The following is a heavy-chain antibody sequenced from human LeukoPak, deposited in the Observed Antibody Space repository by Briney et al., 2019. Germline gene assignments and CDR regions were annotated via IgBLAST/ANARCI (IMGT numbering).Heavy chain of an antibody. CDR1: GGSFSGYY. CDR3: AIGNPTTVQTFDY. D-gene: IGHD4-11*01. V-gene: IGHV4-34*01. CDR2: INHSGGT. Sequence: PSETLSLTCAVYGGSFSGYYWTWIRQPPGKGLEWIGEINHSGGTYYNPSLKSRVTISVDTSKNQFSLKVTSVTAADTAVYYCAIGNPTTVQTFDYWGHGTLVTVSS. J-gene: IGHJ4*01.